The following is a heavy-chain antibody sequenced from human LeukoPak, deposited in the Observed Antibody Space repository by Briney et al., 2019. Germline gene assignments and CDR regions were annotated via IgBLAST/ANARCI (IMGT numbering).Heavy chain of an antibody. CDR2: MNPNSGNT. Sequence: ASVKVSCKASGYTFTSYDINWVRQATGQGLEWMGWMNPNSGNTGYAQKFQGGVTITRITSISTAYMELSSLRSEDTAVYYCARGHYYYYMDVWGKGTTVTVSS. J-gene: IGHJ6*03. CDR3: ARGHYYYYMDV. V-gene: IGHV1-8*03. CDR1: GYTFTSYD.